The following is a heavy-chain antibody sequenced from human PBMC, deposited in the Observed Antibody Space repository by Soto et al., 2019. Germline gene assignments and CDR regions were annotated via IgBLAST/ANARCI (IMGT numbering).Heavy chain of an antibody. CDR1: GGSISPFY. J-gene: IGHJ4*02. D-gene: IGHD2-15*01. CDR2: LYYSGNT. V-gene: IGHV4-59*01. CDR3: ARVGGVAARAFDY. Sequence: SETLSLTCTVSGGSISPFYWSWVRQPPGKGLEWIGYLYYSGNTNYNPSLKSRVTISVDASKNQVSLRLTSVTAADTAVYYCARVGGVAARAFDYWGQGTVVTVSS.